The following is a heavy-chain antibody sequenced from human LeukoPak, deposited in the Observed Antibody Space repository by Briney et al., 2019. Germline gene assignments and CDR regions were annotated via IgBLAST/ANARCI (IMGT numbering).Heavy chain of an antibody. V-gene: IGHV1-69*04. CDR1: GGTFSSYA. J-gene: IGHJ6*02. CDR3: ASVGDIVVVPAAKPYYYGMDV. D-gene: IGHD2-2*01. CDR2: IIPILGIA. Sequence: GASVKVSCKASGGTFSSYAISWVRQAPGQGLEWMGRIIPILGIANYAQKFQGRVTITADKPTSTAYMELSSLRSEDTAVYYCASVGDIVVVPAAKPYYYGMDVWGQGTTVTVSS.